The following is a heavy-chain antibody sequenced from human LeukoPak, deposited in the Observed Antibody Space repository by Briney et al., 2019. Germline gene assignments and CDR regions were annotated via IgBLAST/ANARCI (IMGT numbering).Heavy chain of an antibody. CDR1: GFTFSRFW. CDR3: ARDVEGGTFDI. CDR2: IDQSGGRN. V-gene: IGHV3-7*05. D-gene: IGHD3-16*01. J-gene: IGHJ3*02. Sequence: GGSLRLSCAASGFTFSRFWMNWVRQAPGRGLEWVANIDQSGGRNNYADSVKGRFTISRDNAKNSLFLEMSSLRADDTAVYFCARDVEGGTFDIWGQGTTVTVSS.